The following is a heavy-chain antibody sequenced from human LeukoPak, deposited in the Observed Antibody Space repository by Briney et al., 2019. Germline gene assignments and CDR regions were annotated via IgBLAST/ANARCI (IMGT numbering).Heavy chain of an antibody. CDR2: ISYDGSNK. Sequence: GGSLRLSCAASGFTFSSYGMHWVRQAPGKGLEWVAVISYDGSNKYYADSVKGRFTISRDNSKNTLYLQMNSLRAEDTAVYYCANHFYNLAAWGQGTLVTVSS. CDR3: ANHFYNLAA. J-gene: IGHJ5*02. CDR1: GFTFSSYG. V-gene: IGHV3-30*18. D-gene: IGHD1-14*01.